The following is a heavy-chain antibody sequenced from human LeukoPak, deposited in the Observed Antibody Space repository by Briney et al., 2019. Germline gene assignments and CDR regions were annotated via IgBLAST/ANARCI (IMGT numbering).Heavy chain of an antibody. CDR1: GFTFSSYA. CDR2: ISYDGSNK. CDR3: ARVHVRGYSYGNDAFDI. Sequence: PGGSLRLSCAASGFTFSSYAVHWVRQAPGKGLEWVAVISYDGSNKYYADSMKGRFTISRDNSKNTLYLQMNSLRAEDTAVYYCARVHVRGYSYGNDAFDIWGQGTMVTVSS. J-gene: IGHJ3*02. D-gene: IGHD5-18*01. V-gene: IGHV3-30-3*01.